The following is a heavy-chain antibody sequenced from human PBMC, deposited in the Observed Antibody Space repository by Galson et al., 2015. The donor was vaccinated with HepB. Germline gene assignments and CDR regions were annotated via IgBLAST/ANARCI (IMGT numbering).Heavy chain of an antibody. CDR2: MSSSSSTI. V-gene: IGHV3-48*02. Sequence: LPCLPSRRSFSSYSLILVRDAPGTGLEWVLYMSSSSSTIYYAHSVKGQFIISRDNAKNSLYLQMTSLSDADTVVYYCARERRSTNTTRYFDLWGRGTLVTVSS. J-gene: IGHJ2*01. CDR3: ARERRSTNTTRYFDL. D-gene: IGHD2-2*01. CDR1: RRSFSSYS.